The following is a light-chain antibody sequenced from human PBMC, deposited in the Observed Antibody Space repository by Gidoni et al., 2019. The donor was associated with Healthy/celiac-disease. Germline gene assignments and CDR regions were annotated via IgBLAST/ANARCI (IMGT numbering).Light chain of an antibody. CDR3: QQYNNWLPLT. V-gene: IGKV3D-15*01. Sequence: ILITQSPATLSVSPGERATLSCRASQSVSSNLAWYQQKPGQAPRLLIYGASTRSTGSPARFSGSGSGTEFTLTISSLQSEDFAVYYCQQYNNWLPLTFGGGTKVEIK. J-gene: IGKJ4*01. CDR1: QSVSSN. CDR2: GAS.